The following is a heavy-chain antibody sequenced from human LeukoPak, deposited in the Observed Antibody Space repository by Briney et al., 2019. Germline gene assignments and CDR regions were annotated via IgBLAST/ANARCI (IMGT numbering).Heavy chain of an antibody. D-gene: IGHD3-16*02. J-gene: IGHJ5*01. CDR3: ARAFQSLGGLSLPDS. Sequence: GASVKVSCKASGYTFSGYYLHWVRQAPGQGLEWMGCIHPSTGNPTYAQGFTGRFVFSLDTSVSTTYLQISSLKAEDTAVYFCARAFQSLGGLSLPDSWGQGTLVTVSS. CDR2: IHPSTGNP. CDR1: GYTFSGYY. V-gene: IGHV7-4-1*02.